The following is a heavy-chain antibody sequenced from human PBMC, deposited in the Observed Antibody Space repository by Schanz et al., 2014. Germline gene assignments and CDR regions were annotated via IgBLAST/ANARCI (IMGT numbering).Heavy chain of an antibody. CDR3: ARDMLRRYGALEI. V-gene: IGHV3-74*01. Sequence: EVQLVESGGGLIQPGGSLRLSCAVSGFTVNTNYMSWVRQAPGKGLEWISRINSDGSSASYADSVKGRFTISRDNAKNSLFLQMNSLRADDTAVYYCARDMLRRYGALEIWGRGTMVTVSS. CDR2: INSDGSSA. CDR1: GFTVNTNY. D-gene: IGHD2-8*01. J-gene: IGHJ3*02.